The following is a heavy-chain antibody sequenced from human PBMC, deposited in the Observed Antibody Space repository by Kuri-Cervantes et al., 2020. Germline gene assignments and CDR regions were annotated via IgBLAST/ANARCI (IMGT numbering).Heavy chain of an antibody. V-gene: IGHV1-69*06. CDR1: GGTFSSYA. CDR3: ARGPVLRFLEWLSSYYMDV. J-gene: IGHJ6*03. D-gene: IGHD3-3*01. Sequence: SVKVSCKASGGTFSSYAISWVRQAPGQGLEWTGGIIPIFGTANYAQKFQGRVTITADKSTSTAYMELSSLRSEDTAVYYCARGPVLRFLEWLSSYYMDVWGKGTTVTVSS. CDR2: IIPIFGTA.